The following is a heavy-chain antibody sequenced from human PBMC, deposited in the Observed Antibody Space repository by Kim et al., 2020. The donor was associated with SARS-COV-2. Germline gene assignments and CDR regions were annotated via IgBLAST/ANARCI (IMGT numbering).Heavy chain of an antibody. D-gene: IGHD3-22*01. CDR2: IYYSGRT. CDR1: GASISSYY. J-gene: IGHJ3*01. CDR3: ARDGNYYDSSGSF. V-gene: IGHV4-59*13. Sequence: SETLSLTCTVSGASISSYYWTWIRQPPGKGLEWIGHIYYSGRTNYNPSLKSRVTISMDTSKNQFSLKLTSVTAADTALYYCARDGNYYDSSGSFWGRGTLVTVSS.